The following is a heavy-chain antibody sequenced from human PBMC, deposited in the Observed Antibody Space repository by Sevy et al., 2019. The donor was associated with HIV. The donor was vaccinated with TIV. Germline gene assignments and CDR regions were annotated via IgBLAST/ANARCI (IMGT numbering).Heavy chain of an antibody. CDR1: GYTFTSYD. V-gene: IGHV1-8*01. D-gene: IGHD3-22*01. CDR3: AIPYYDSSCYLDY. CDR2: MNPNSGNT. J-gene: IGHJ4*02. Sequence: ASVKVSCKASGYTFTSYDINWVRQATGQGLEWMGWMNPNSGNTGYAQKFQGRVTMTRNTSISTAYMELSSLRSEDTAVNYCAIPYYDSSCYLDYWGQGTLVTVSS.